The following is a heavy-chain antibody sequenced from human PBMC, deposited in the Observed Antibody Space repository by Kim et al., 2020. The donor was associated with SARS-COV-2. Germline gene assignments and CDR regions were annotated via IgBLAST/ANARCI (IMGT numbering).Heavy chain of an antibody. D-gene: IGHD3-10*01. J-gene: IGHJ6*02. V-gene: IGHV3-23*01. CDR3: AKLFGFGESQYYYGMDV. Sequence: VKGRFTISRDNSKNTLYLQMNSLRAEDTAVYYCAKLFGFGESQYYYGMDVWGQGTTVTVSS.